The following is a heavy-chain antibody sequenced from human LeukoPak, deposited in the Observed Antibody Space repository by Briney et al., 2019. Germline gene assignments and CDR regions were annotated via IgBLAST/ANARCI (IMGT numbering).Heavy chain of an antibody. D-gene: IGHD4-17*01. CDR2: IRGGGETT. V-gene: IGHV3-23*01. CDR1: GFTFNNYA. CDR3: ARDYADYVGYFFFDY. Sequence: PGGSLRLSCAASGFTFNNYAMNWVRHAPGKGLEWVSSIRGGGETTYYADSAKGRFTISRDNSQNTLYLQMNSLRAEDTAVYYCARDYADYVGYFFFDYWGQGTLVTVSS. J-gene: IGHJ4*02.